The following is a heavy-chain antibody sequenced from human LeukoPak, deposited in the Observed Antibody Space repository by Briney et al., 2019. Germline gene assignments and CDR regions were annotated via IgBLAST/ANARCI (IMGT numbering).Heavy chain of an antibody. Sequence: GASVKVSCKASGYTFTSYGISWVRQAPGQGLEWMGWISAYNGNTNYAQKLQGRVTMTTDISTSTAYMELRSLRSDDTAVYYCARADYGDYTDYFDYWGQGTLVTVSS. CDR3: ARADYGDYTDYFDY. CDR1: GYTFTSYG. D-gene: IGHD4-17*01. V-gene: IGHV1-18*01. J-gene: IGHJ4*02. CDR2: ISAYNGNT.